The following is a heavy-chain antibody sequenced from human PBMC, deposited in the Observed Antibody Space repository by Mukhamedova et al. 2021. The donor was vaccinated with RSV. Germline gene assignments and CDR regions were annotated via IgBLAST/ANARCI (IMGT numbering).Heavy chain of an antibody. D-gene: IGHD3-22*01. V-gene: IGHV3-53*01. Sequence: MHWVRQAPGKGLEWVSVIYSGGSTYYADSVKGRFTISRDNSKNTLYLQMNSLRAEDTAVYYCARLYDSSGYSYYFDYWGQ. J-gene: IGHJ4*02. CDR3: ARLYDSSGYSYYFDY. CDR2: IYSGGST.